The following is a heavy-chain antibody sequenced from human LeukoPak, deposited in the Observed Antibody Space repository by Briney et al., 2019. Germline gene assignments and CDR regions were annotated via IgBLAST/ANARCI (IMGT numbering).Heavy chain of an antibody. CDR3: ARRSISGNSWDYFDY. D-gene: IGHD4-23*01. CDR1: GASISSYH. J-gene: IGHJ4*02. Sequence: SETLSLTCTVSGASISSYHWSWIRQPPGKGLEWIAFMYYSGSTNYNPSLKSRVTISVDTSKNQVSLKLSSVTAADTAVYYCARRSISGNSWDYFDYWGQGTLVTVSS. V-gene: IGHV4-59*08. CDR2: MYYSGST.